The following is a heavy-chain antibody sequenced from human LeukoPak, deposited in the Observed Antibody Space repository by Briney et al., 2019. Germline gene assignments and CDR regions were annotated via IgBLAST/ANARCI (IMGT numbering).Heavy chain of an antibody. CDR3: AREGLTLEGYSYVLNWFDP. D-gene: IGHD5-18*01. J-gene: IGHJ5*02. CDR1: GFTFSSYS. V-gene: IGHV3-21*01. CDR2: ISSSSSYI. Sequence: PGGSLRLSCAASGFTFSSYSMNWVRQAPGKGLEWVSSISSSSSYIYYADSVKGRFTISRDNAKNSLYLQMNSLRAEDTAVYYCAREGLTLEGYSYVLNWFDPWGQGTLVTVSS.